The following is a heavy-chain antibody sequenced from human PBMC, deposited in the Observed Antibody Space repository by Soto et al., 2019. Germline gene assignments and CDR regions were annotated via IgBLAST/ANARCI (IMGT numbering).Heavy chain of an antibody. CDR2: IYYSGST. J-gene: IGHJ6*03. V-gene: IGHV4-59*01. CDR1: GGSISSYF. CDR3: ARDGGRAWGYYYMEV. D-gene: IGHD3-16*01. Sequence: SETLSLTCTVSGGSISSYFWSWIRQPPGKGLEWIGYIYYSGSTNYNPSLKSRVTISVDTSKNQFSLKLSSVTAADTAVYYCARDGGRAWGYYYMEVWGKGTTVTVSS.